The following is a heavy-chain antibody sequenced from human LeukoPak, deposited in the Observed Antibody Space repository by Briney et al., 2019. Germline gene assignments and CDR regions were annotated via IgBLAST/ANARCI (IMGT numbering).Heavy chain of an antibody. CDR1: GGSMTSDDYY. Sequence: SETLSLTCTVSGGSMTSDDYYWSWIRQPPGKGLEWIGYIYHNGGTYYNPSLKSRVTFSVDTSKKQFSLKLSSVTAADTAVYYCARGHDYGAYYFGSWGQGTLVTVSS. D-gene: IGHD4-17*01. CDR3: ARGHDYGAYYFGS. CDR2: IYHNGGT. J-gene: IGHJ4*02. V-gene: IGHV4-30-4*01.